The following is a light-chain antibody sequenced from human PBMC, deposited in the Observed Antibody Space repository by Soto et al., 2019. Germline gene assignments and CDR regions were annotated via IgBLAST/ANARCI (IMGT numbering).Light chain of an antibody. CDR2: DAS. CDR1: QTVRNNY. V-gene: IGKV3D-20*02. J-gene: IGKJ1*01. Sequence: EFVLTQSPGTLSLSPGERATLSCRASQTVRNNYLAWYQQKPGQAPRLLIYDASSRATGIPDRFSGGGSGTDFTLTISRLEPEDFAVYYCLQRSDWRTFGRGTKVDIK. CDR3: LQRSDWRT.